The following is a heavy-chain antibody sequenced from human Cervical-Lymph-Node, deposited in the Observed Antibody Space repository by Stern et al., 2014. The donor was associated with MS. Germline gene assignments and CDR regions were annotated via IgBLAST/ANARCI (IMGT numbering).Heavy chain of an antibody. CDR2: ILHDGSNE. D-gene: IGHD3-22*01. J-gene: IGHJ4*02. CDR1: GFNFISYS. CDR3: AREPYNYDGDGYLDH. V-gene: IGHV3-30-3*01. Sequence: VQLVESGGGVVQPGRSLRLSCAASGFNFISYSMYWVRQAPGKGLEWGAVILHDGSNESYADSVKGRFTLSRDHSKNAVALQMNSLRVEDTAVYYCAREPYNYDGDGYLDHWGQGALVTVSS.